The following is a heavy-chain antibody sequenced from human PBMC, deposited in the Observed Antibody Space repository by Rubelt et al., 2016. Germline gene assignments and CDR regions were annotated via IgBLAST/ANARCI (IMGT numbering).Heavy chain of an antibody. V-gene: IGHV3-23*04. J-gene: IGHJ3*02. D-gene: IGHD4-23*01. CDR2: ISGSGGST. Sequence: VQLVESGGGVVQPGRSLRLSCAASGFTFSSYGMHWVRQAPGKGLEWVSAISGSGGSTYYADSVKGRFTISRDNSKNTLYLQMNSLRAEDTAVYYCAKDLGGHTVVTPGIMPHAFDIWGQGTMVTVSS. CDR3: AKDLGGHTVVTPGIMPHAFDI. CDR1: GFTFSSYG.